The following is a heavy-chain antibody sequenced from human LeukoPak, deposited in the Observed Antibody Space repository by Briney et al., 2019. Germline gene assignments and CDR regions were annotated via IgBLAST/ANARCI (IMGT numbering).Heavy chain of an antibody. J-gene: IGHJ5*02. D-gene: IGHD3-10*01. Sequence: GASVKVSCKASGYTFTSYGISWVRQAPGQGLEWMGWISAYNGNTNYAQKLQGRVTMTTDTSTSTAYMELRSLRSDDTAVYYCARDYGSGSYYPTNWFDPWGQGTLVTVSS. V-gene: IGHV1-18*01. CDR1: GYTFTSYG. CDR2: ISAYNGNT. CDR3: ARDYGSGSYYPTNWFDP.